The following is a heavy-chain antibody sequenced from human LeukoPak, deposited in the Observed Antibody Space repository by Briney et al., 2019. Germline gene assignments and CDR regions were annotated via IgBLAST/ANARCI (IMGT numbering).Heavy chain of an antibody. CDR1: GYTFTDYY. J-gene: IGHJ5*02. CDR3: ARVSAEDIVVVPASNTWFDP. CDR2: ISAYNGKA. Sequence: GASVKVSCKASGYTFTDYYMHWVRQAPGQGLEWMGWISAYNGKANYAQKLQGRVTMTTDTSTSTAYMELRSLRSDDTAVYYCARVSAEDIVVVPASNTWFDPWGQGTLVTVSS. V-gene: IGHV1-18*04. D-gene: IGHD2-2*01.